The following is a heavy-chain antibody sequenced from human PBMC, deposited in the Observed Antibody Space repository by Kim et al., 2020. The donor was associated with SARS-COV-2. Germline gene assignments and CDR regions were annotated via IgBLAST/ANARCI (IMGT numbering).Heavy chain of an antibody. J-gene: IGHJ4*02. D-gene: IGHD6-19*01. CDR2: IKSKTDGGTT. CDR1: GFTFSNAW. CDR3: TFTYMAGTRPLSPFDY. V-gene: IGHV3-15*01. Sequence: GGSLRLSCAASGFTFSNAWMSWVRQAPGKGLEWVGRIKSKTDGGTTDYAAPVKGRFTISRDDSKNTRYLQMNSLKTEDTAVYYCTFTYMAGTRPLSPFDYWGQGTLVTVSS.